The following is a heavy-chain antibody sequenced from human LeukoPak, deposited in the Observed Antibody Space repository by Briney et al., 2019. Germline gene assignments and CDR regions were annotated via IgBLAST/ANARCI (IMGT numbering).Heavy chain of an antibody. CDR1: GGSISSSSYY. CDR2: IYYSGST. D-gene: IGHD2-2*01. V-gene: IGHV4-39*07. J-gene: IGHJ5*02. CDR3: ARDRGEVVPAANNWFDP. Sequence: SETLSLTCTVSGGSISSSSYYWGWIRQPPGKGLEWIGSIYYSGSTYYNPSLKSRVTISVDTSKNQFSLKLSSVTAADTAVYYCARDRGEVVPAANNWFDPWGQGTLVTVSS.